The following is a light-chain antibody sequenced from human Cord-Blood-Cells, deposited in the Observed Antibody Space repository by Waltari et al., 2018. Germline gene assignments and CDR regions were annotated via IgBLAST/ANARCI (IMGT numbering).Light chain of an antibody. V-gene: IGLV2-23*03. CDR1: SSDVGSYNL. J-gene: IGLJ1*01. Sequence: QSALTQPASVSGSPGQSITISCTGTSSDVGSYNLVSWYQQHPRKAPKLMIYEGSKRPSGVSNRFSGSKSGNTASLTISGLQAEDEADYYCCSYAGSSNVFGTGTKVTVL. CDR3: CSYAGSSNV. CDR2: EGS.